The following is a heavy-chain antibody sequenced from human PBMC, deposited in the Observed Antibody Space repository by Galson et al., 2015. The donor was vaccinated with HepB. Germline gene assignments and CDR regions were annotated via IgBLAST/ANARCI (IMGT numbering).Heavy chain of an antibody. CDR3: ARSFRGFDYGDPGYNWFDP. Sequence: QSGAEVKKPGESLKISCKGSGYSFTSYWIGWVRQMPGKGLEWVGIIYPGDSDTRYSPSFQGQVTISADKSISTAYLQWSSLEASDTAMYYCARSFRGFDYGDPGYNWFDPWGQGTLVTVSS. V-gene: IGHV5-51*01. CDR1: GYSFTSYW. J-gene: IGHJ5*02. CDR2: IYPGDSDT. D-gene: IGHD4-17*01.